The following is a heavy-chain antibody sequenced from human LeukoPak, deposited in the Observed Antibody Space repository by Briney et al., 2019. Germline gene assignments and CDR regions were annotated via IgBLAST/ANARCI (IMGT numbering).Heavy chain of an antibody. CDR1: GFTFSDYV. D-gene: IGHD3-10*01. CDR3: ARDQQETMVRGLGYYYYGMDV. V-gene: IGHV3-30*03. J-gene: IGHJ6*02. CDR2: ISIDGNNK. Sequence: GGSLRLSCAASGFTFSDYVMHWVRQAPGKGLEWVAVISIDGNNKYYADSVKGRFTISRDNSKNTLYLQMNSLRAEDTAVYYCARDQQETMVRGLGYYYYGMDVWGQGTTVTVSS.